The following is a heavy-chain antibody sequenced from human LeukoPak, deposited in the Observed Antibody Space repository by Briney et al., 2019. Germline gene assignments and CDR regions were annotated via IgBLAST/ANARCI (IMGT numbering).Heavy chain of an antibody. CDR1: GGSFSGYY. CDR2: INHSGST. J-gene: IGHJ6*03. CDR3: ARTDYGDYRRRGYYYYYMDV. D-gene: IGHD4-17*01. V-gene: IGHV4-34*01. Sequence: SETLSLTCAVYGGSFSGYYWSWIRQPPGKGLEWIGEINHSGSTNYNPSLKSRVTISVDTSKNQFSLKLSSVTAADTAVYYCARTDYGDYRRRGYYYYYMDVWGKGTTVTVSS.